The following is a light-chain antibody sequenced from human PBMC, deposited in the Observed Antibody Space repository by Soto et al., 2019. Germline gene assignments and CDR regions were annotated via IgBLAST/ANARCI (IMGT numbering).Light chain of an antibody. Sequence: EIVMTQSPATLSVSPGEKATLSCIASQSINRDLAWYVQKPGQAPRLVIYGASSRATGISDRFSGSGSGTDFTLTITSLQSEDFAVYYCQQYGSSPPITFGQGTRLET. CDR2: GAS. J-gene: IGKJ5*01. V-gene: IGKV3D-15*01. CDR3: QQYGSSPPIT. CDR1: QSINRD.